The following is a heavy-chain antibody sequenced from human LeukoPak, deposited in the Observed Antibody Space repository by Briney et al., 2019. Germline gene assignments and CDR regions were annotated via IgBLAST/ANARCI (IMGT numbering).Heavy chain of an antibody. D-gene: IGHD5-18*01. CDR3: ARVHTAMDN. V-gene: IGHV5-51*01. CDR2: IYPSDSDT. Sequence: GEPLKISFKTPGYLFNSYWIGWVRPMSGKGLEWMGIIYPSDSDTRYSPSFQGQVTISADKSNNTAYLQWNSLKASDTAIYYCARVHTAMDNWGQGTLVTVSS. CDR1: GYLFNSYW. J-gene: IGHJ4*02.